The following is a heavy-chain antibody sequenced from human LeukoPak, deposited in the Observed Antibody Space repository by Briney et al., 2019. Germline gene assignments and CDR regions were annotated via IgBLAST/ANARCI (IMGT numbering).Heavy chain of an antibody. D-gene: IGHD5-18*01. Sequence: SETLSLTCAVYGGSFSGYYWTWIRQPPGKGLEWIAIMYYTGSTYYNPPLKSRVSISVDTSRNQFSLKLTSVTAADTAIYYCARHRIQPPVLMDVWGQGTTVTVSS. CDR1: GGSFSGYY. V-gene: IGHV4-34*01. CDR2: MYYTGST. J-gene: IGHJ6*02. CDR3: ARHRIQPPVLMDV.